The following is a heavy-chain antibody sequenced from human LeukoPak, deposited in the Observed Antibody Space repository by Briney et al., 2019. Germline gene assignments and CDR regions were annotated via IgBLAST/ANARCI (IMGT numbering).Heavy chain of an antibody. V-gene: IGHV1-69*13. Sequence: SVKVSCKASGYTFTGYYMHWVRQAPGQGLEWMGWINPIFGTANYAQKFQGRVTITADESTSTAYMELSSLRSEDTAVYYCARGIIAARSPPHFDYWGQGTLVTVSS. CDR3: ARGIIAARSPPHFDY. CDR2: INPIFGTA. J-gene: IGHJ4*02. CDR1: GYTFTGYY. D-gene: IGHD6-6*01.